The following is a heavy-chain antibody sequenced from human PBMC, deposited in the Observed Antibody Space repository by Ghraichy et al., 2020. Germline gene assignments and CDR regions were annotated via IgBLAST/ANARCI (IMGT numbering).Heavy chain of an antibody. CDR2: INHSGST. Sequence: SETLSLTCAVYGGSFSGYYWRWIRQPPGKGLEWIGEINHSGSTNYNQSLKSRVTISVDTSKNQFSLKLSSVTAADTAVYYCERERRVGPVDYWGQGTLVTVSS. CDR1: GGSFSGYY. J-gene: IGHJ4*02. D-gene: IGHD1-26*01. CDR3: ERERRVGPVDY. V-gene: IGHV4-34*01.